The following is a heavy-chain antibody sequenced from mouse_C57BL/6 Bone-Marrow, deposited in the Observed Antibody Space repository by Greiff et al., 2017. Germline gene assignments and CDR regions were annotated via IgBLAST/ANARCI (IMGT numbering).Heavy chain of an antibody. V-gene: IGHV1-59*01. CDR2: IDPSDSYT. Sequence: VQLQQPGAELVRPGTSVKLSCKASGYTFTSYWMHWVKQRPGQGLEWIGVIDPSDSYTNYNQKFKGKATLTVDTSSSTAYMQLSSLTSEDSAVYFCARPGPVSDYWGQGTTLTVSS. CDR3: ARPGPVSDY. CDR1: GYTFTSYW. D-gene: IGHD3-3*01. J-gene: IGHJ2*01.